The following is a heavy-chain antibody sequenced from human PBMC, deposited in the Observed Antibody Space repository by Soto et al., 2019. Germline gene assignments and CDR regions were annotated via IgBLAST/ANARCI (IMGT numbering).Heavy chain of an antibody. D-gene: IGHD3-22*01. CDR2: IYWDDDK. CDR1: GFSLSTSGVA. Sequence: QITLKESGPTLVKPTQTLTLTCTFSGFSLSTSGVAVGWIRQPPGKALEWLALIYWDDDKHYNPSLKSRLTITQDTSKNQVVPTMTNMDPVDTATYYCAHTYFYDSTNYYWGWSFDLWGRGTLVTVSS. CDR3: AHTYFYDSTNYYWGWSFDL. V-gene: IGHV2-5*02. J-gene: IGHJ2*01.